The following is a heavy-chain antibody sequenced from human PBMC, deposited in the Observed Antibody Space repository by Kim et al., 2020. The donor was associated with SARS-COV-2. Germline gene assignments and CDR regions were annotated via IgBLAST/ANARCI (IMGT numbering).Heavy chain of an antibody. Sequence: GESLKISCKGSGYSFTSYWIGWVRQMPGKGLEWMGIIYPGDSDTRYSPSFQGQVTISADKSISTAYLQWSSLKASDTAMYYCARQEGMGEDPDAFDIWGQGTMVTVSS. CDR3: ARQEGMGEDPDAFDI. CDR1: GYSFTSYW. J-gene: IGHJ3*02. V-gene: IGHV5-51*01. CDR2: IYPGDSDT. D-gene: IGHD3-16*01.